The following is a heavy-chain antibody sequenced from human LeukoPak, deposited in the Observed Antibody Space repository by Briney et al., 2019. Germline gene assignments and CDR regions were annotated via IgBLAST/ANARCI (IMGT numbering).Heavy chain of an antibody. CDR3: ARLSTYYDFWSGYYSGGMDV. V-gene: IGHV4-59*01. CDR1: GVSISSYY. Sequence: SETLSLTCTVSGVSISSYYWSWIRQPPGKGLEWIGYIYYSGSTNYNPSLKSRVTISVDTSKNQFSLKLSSVTAADTAVYYCARLSTYYDFWSGYYSGGMDVWGQGTTVTVSS. J-gene: IGHJ6*02. D-gene: IGHD3-3*01. CDR2: IYYSGST.